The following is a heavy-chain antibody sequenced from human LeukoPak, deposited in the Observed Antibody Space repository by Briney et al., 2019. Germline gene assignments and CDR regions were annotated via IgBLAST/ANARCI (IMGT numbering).Heavy chain of an antibody. V-gene: IGHV3-7*01. J-gene: IGHJ4*02. Sequence: ETLSLTCTVPGGSISSYYWSWVRQAPGKGLEWVANIKQDGTEKYYVDSVKGRFTISRDNAKNSLYLQMNTLRPGDTALYYCARERQNKDFWSGGDYWGQGTLVTVSS. CDR2: IKQDGTEK. CDR1: GGSISSYY. CDR3: ARERQNKDFWSGGDY. D-gene: IGHD3-3*01.